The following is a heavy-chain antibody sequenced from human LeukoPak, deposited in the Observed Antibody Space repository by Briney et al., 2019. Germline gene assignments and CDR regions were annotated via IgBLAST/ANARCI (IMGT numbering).Heavy chain of an antibody. CDR1: GRALGWYY. D-gene: IGHD3-10*01. CDR3: ARGGSGFDY. Sequence: RPSEGLSLACAVYGRALGWYYWGWICQPPGKGLEWIGEVSHSGITNYNPSLKSRVTISVDTSKNQFSLKLSSVTAADTAVYYCARGGSGFDYWGQGTLVTVSS. CDR2: VSHSGIT. J-gene: IGHJ4*02. V-gene: IGHV4-34*01.